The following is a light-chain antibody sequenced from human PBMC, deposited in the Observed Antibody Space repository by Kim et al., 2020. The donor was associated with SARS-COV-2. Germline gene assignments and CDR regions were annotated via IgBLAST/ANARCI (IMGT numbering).Light chain of an antibody. V-gene: IGLV3-1*01. J-gene: IGLJ3*02. CDR2: QDS. CDR1: KLGDKY. Sequence: SYELTQPPSVSVSPGQTASITCSGDKLGDKYACWYQQKPGQSPVLVIYQDSKRPSGIPERFSGSNSGNTATLTISGIQAMDEADYYCQAWDSSNWVFGGGTQLTVL. CDR3: QAWDSSNWV.